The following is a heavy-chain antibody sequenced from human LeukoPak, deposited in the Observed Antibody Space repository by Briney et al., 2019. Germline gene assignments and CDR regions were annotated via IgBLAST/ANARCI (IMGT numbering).Heavy chain of an antibody. CDR2: IYYSGST. D-gene: IGHD5-18*01. J-gene: IGHJ4*02. CDR3: ARAGTAMVTLDY. CDR1: GGSFSNYY. Sequence: PSETLSLTCTVSGGSFSNYYWSWIRQPPGKGLEWIGYIYYSGSTNYNPSLKSRVTISVDTSKNQFSLRLSSVTAADTAVYYCARAGTAMVTLDYWGQGTLVTVSS. V-gene: IGHV4-59*01.